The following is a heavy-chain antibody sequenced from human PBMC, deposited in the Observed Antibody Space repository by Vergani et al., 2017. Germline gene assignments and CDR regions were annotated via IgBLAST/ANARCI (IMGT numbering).Heavy chain of an antibody. D-gene: IGHD5-18*01. Sequence: EVQLVESGGGLVKPGGSLRLSCAASGFTFSSYSMNWVRQAPGKGLEWVSSISSSSSYIYYADSVKGRFTISRDNAKNSLYLQMNSLRAEDTAVYYCAGEGYSYGSHFDYWGQGTLVTVSS. CDR1: GFTFSSYS. V-gene: IGHV3-21*01. CDR2: ISSSSSYI. CDR3: AGEGYSYGSHFDY. J-gene: IGHJ4*02.